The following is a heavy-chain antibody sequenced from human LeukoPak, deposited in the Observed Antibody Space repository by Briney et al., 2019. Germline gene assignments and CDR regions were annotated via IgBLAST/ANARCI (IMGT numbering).Heavy chain of an antibody. D-gene: IGHD3-10*01. Sequence: GRSLRLSCAASGFTFSSYAMHWVRQAPGRGLEWVAVISYDGSNKYYADSVKGRFTISRDNSKNTLYLQMNSLRAEDTAVYYCARDTGRLLWFGELLRTFDYWGQGTLVTVSS. CDR2: ISYDGSNK. V-gene: IGHV3-30-3*01. J-gene: IGHJ4*02. CDR3: ARDTGRLLWFGELLRTFDY. CDR1: GFTFSSYA.